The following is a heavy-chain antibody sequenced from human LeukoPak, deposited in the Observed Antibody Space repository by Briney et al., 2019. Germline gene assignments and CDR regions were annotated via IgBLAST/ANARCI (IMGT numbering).Heavy chain of an antibody. V-gene: IGHV3-72*01. Sequence: PGGSLRLSCAASGFTFSDHNMDWARQAPGKGLEWVGRTRNKANAYTTEYAASVKGRFTISRDDSKNSLYLQMNSLRAEDTAVYYCARDRGQWLVRGLDYWGQGTLVTVSS. CDR1: GFTFSDHN. J-gene: IGHJ4*02. D-gene: IGHD6-19*01. CDR2: TRNKANAYTT. CDR3: ARDRGQWLVRGLDY.